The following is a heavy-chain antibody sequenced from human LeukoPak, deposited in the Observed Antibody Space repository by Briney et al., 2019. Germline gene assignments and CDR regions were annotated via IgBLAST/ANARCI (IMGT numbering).Heavy chain of an antibody. CDR3: ARHPFDP. Sequence: SEPLSLTCAVSGYSISSGYYWGWIRQPPGKGLEWIGSIYHSGSTYYNPSLKSRVTISVDTSKNQFSLKLSSVTAADTAVYYCARHPFDPWGQGTLVTVSS. J-gene: IGHJ5*02. CDR1: GYSISSGYY. CDR2: IYHSGST. V-gene: IGHV4-38-2*01.